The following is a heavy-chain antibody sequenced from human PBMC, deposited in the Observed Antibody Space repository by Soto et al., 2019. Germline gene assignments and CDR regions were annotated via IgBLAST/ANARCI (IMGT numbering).Heavy chain of an antibody. J-gene: IGHJ5*02. CDR1: GGTFSRYA. Sequence: SVKVSCKASGGTFSRYAISWVRQAPGQGLEWMGGIIPIFGTANYAQKFQGRVTITADESTSTAHMELSSLRFEDTAVYYCARAIVGPTTTGWLGPWGQGTLVTVSS. CDR3: ARAIVGPTTTGWLGP. CDR2: IIPIFGTA. D-gene: IGHD1-26*01. V-gene: IGHV1-69*13.